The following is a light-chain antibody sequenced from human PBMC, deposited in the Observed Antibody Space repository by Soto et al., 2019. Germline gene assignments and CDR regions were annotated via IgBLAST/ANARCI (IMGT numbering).Light chain of an antibody. J-gene: IGKJ4*01. V-gene: IGKV1-39*01. CDR2: SAS. CDR3: QQSHIIPLT. CDR1: QSISDH. Sequence: DIQMTQSPSSLSASVGDRVTVTCRASQSISDHLNWYQQKPGKAPNLLIYSASSLQSGVPSRFSGSGSGTDFTLTISSLQPEDFALYYWQQSHIIPLTFGGGTKVEI.